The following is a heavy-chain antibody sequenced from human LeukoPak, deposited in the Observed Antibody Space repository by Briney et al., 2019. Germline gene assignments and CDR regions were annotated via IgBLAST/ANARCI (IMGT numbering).Heavy chain of an antibody. CDR1: GLTFSNSA. CDR2: ISVGSDVI. V-gene: IGHV3-23*01. J-gene: IGHJ4*02. CDR3: VKDNPDYGDFYFDS. D-gene: IGHD2-21*02. Sequence: GGSLRLSCAVSGLTFSNSAMSWVRQAPGKGLEWVSAISVGSDVIYYADSVKGRFAISRDNSKHTVYLQMDSLRAEDTAVYYCVKDNPDYGDFYFDSWGQGTLVSVSS.